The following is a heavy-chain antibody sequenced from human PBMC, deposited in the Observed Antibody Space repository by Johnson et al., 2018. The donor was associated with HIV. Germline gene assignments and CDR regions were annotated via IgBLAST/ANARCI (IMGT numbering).Heavy chain of an antibody. J-gene: IGHJ3*02. Sequence: QVQLVESRGVLVQPGGSLRLSCAASGFTFSSYTLHWVRQAPGTGLKWVAVISDDGSITQYADSVKGRFTISRDNSKHTLFLHMNGLRPDDTAVYSCAKDRWEGDAFDIWGQGTMVTVSS. V-gene: IGHV3-30*04. CDR1: GFTFSSYT. D-gene: IGHD1-26*01. CDR3: AKDRWEGDAFDI. CDR2: ISDDGSIT.